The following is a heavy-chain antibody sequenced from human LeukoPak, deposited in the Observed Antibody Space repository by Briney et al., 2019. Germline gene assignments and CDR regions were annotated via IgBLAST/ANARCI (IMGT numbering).Heavy chain of an antibody. Sequence: SETLSLTCTVSSGPISTSNYYWGWVRQPPGEALEWIGNIFYSGSTNYNPSLKSRATISVDTPKNQFSLKLTPVTAADTAVYYCARSTWPTVAKPDYWGQGTLVTVSS. CDR2: IFYSGST. V-gene: IGHV4-61*05. D-gene: IGHD6-19*01. J-gene: IGHJ4*02. CDR3: ARSTWPTVAKPDY. CDR1: SGPISTSNYY.